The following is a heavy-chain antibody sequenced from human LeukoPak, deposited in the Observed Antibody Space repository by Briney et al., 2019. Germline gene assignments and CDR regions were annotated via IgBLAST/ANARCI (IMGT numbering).Heavy chain of an antibody. V-gene: IGHV4-39*01. D-gene: IGHD1-26*01. CDR3: AKHNGGGIVSYVAPGPPDYFDH. Sequence: SETLSLTCTVSGDITHYWGWIRQPPGKGLECIGRIYFSGSVYYNPSLRSRVTISLDTSTKQLSLKLTSVTAADTAIYYCAKHNGGGIVSYVAPGPPDYFDHWGQGALVTVSS. J-gene: IGHJ4*02. CDR2: IYFSGSV. CDR1: GDITHY.